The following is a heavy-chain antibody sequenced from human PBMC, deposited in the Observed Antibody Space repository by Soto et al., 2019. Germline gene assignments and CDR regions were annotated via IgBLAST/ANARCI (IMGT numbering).Heavy chain of an antibody. Sequence: QVQLQEAGPGLVKPSQTLSLTCTVSVDPISSGGYYWSWIRQHPGKGLEWIGYIYYSGSTYYSPSLKSRVTISVNTSKTRLALKLSSMTAADKDVYYCARVQDGSGIHWGQGTLVTVSS. CDR3: ARVQDGSGIH. V-gene: IGHV4-31*03. CDR2: IYYSGST. D-gene: IGHD3-10*01. J-gene: IGHJ4*02. CDR1: VDPISSGGYY.